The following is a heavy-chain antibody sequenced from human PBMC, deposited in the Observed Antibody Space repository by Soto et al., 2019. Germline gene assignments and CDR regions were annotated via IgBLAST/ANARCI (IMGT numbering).Heavy chain of an antibody. V-gene: IGHV1-69*06. CDR1: GGTFSSYA. CDR2: IIPIFGTA. J-gene: IGHJ6*02. CDR3: ARDKDRSYLDYYGMDV. Sequence: QVQLVQSGAEVTKPGSSVKVSCKASGGTFSSYAISWVRQAPGQGLEWMGGIIPIFGTANYAQKFQGRVTITADKSTSTAYMELSSLRSEDTAVYYCARDKDRSYLDYYGMDVWGQGTTVTVSS. D-gene: IGHD1-26*01.